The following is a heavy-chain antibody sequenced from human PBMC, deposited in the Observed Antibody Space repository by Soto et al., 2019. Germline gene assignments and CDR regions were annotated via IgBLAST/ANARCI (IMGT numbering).Heavy chain of an antibody. Sequence: GASVKVSWKASGYTFTSYAMHWVRQAPGQRLDCMGWINAGNGNTKYSQKFQGRVTITRDTSASTAYMELSSLRSEDTAVYYCARDQAGGSSSPSVHYYYYGMDVWGQGTTVTVSS. CDR3: ARDQAGGSSSPSVHYYYYGMDV. CDR1: GYTFTSYA. J-gene: IGHJ6*02. CDR2: INAGNGNT. V-gene: IGHV1-3*01. D-gene: IGHD6-6*01.